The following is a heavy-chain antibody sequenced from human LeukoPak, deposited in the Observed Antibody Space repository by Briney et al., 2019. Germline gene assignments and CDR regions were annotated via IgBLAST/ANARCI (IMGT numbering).Heavy chain of an antibody. CDR1: GYSFTSYW. D-gene: IGHD3-10*01. CDR2: IDPGDSDT. Sequence: GESLKISCKGSGYSFTSYWIGWVRQMPGKGLEWMGIIDPGDSDTRYSPSFQGQVTISADKSISTAYLQWSSLKASDTAMYYCARTNITMVRSHYYYYGMDVWGQGTTVTVSS. CDR3: ARTNITMVRSHYYYYGMDV. J-gene: IGHJ6*02. V-gene: IGHV5-51*01.